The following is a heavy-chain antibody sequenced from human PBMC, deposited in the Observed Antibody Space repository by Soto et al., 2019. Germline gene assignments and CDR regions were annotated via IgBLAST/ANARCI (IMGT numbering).Heavy chain of an antibody. CDR3: ARVAYSSGWSEWFDP. CDR1: GFTFSSYG. Sequence: GGSLRLSCAASGFTFSSYGMHWVRHAPGKGLEWVAVIWFDGSNKYYADSVKGRFTISRDNSKNTLYLQMNSLRAEDTAVYYCARVAYSSGWSEWFDPWGQGTLVTVSS. V-gene: IGHV3-33*01. CDR2: IWFDGSNK. D-gene: IGHD6-19*01. J-gene: IGHJ5*02.